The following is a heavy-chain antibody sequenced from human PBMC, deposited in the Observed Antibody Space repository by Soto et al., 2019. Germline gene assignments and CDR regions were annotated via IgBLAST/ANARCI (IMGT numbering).Heavy chain of an antibody. CDR1: GGTFSSYA. D-gene: IGHD2-2*01. V-gene: IGHV1-69*01. CDR2: IIPIYVTA. J-gene: IGHJ4*02. Sequence: QVQLVQSGAEVKKPGSSVKVSCKASGGTFSSYAISWVRQAPGQGLEWMGGIIPIYVTANYAQRFQGRVTIPADGYRSTAYMALGSLRSEGMAVYYCARTGTTSKWPALHYWGQ. CDR3: ARTGTTSKWPALHY.